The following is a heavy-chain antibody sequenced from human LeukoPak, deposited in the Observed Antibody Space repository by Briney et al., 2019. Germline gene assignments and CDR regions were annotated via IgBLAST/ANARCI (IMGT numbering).Heavy chain of an antibody. V-gene: IGHV4-39*01. D-gene: IGHD3-10*01. Sequence: PSETLSLTCTVSGGSISSSSYYWGWIRQPPGKGLEWIGSIYYSGSTYYNPSLKSRVTISVDTSKNQFSLKLSSVTAADTAVYYCARIVRGVIHTSVDYWGQGTLVTVPS. J-gene: IGHJ4*02. CDR3: ARIVRGVIHTSVDY. CDR1: GGSISSSSYY. CDR2: IYYSGST.